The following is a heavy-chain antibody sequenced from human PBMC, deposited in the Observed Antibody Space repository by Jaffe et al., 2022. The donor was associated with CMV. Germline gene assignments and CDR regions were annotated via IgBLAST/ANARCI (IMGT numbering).Heavy chain of an antibody. D-gene: IGHD3-3*01. CDR1: GFTFSGHW. CDR3: AREGSDIWSGYYFDS. CDR2: IGRDGSST. Sequence: EVQLVESGGGLVQPGGSLRLSCAASGFTFSGHWMNWVRQVPGKGPVWVSRIGRDGSSTTYADSVKGRFTVSRDNAKNTLYLQMNSLRAEDTAVYYCAREGSDIWSGYYFDSWGQGNLVTVSS. J-gene: IGHJ4*01. V-gene: IGHV3-74*03.